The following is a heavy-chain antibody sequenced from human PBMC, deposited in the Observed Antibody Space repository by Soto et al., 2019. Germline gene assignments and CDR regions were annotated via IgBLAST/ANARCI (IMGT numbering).Heavy chain of an antibody. CDR1: GASISSYNY. Sequence: SETLSLTCNFSGASISSYNYWGWFRQPPGKGLEWIGSINNSGSIIYNPSLQSRLTISVDTSKNQFSLMLTSVTAADTAVYYCARDKITGLFDYWGQGTLVTVSS. J-gene: IGHJ4*02. CDR3: ARDKITGLFDY. V-gene: IGHV4-38-2*02. D-gene: IGHD2-8*02. CDR2: INNSGSI.